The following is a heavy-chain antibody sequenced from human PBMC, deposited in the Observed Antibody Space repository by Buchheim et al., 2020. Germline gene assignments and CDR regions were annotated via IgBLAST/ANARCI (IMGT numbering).Heavy chain of an antibody. J-gene: IGHJ6*03. Sequence: QVQLQESGPGLVKPSQTLSLTCTVSGGSISSGSYYWSWIRQPAGKGLEWIGRIYTSGSTNYNPSLKSRVTISVDTSKNQFSLKLSSVTAADTAVYYCARESSVRGRAPYYYYHYYMDVWGKGTT. CDR2: IYTSGST. D-gene: IGHD3-10*01. CDR3: ARESSVRGRAPYYYYHYYMDV. V-gene: IGHV4-61*02. CDR1: GGSISSGSYY.